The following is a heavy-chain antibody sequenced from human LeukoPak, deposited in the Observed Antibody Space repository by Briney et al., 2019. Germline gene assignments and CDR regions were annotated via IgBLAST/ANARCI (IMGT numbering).Heavy chain of an antibody. CDR3: ARDLQQWLVAYDAFDI. V-gene: IGHV3-21*01. CDR1: GFTFSSHS. J-gene: IGHJ3*02. CDR2: ISSSSSYI. D-gene: IGHD6-19*01. Sequence: PGGSLRLSCAASGFTFSSHSMNWVRQAPGKGLEWVSSISSSSSYIYYADSVKGRFTISRDNAKNSLYLQMNSLRAEDTAVYYCARDLQQWLVAYDAFDIWGQGTMVTVSS.